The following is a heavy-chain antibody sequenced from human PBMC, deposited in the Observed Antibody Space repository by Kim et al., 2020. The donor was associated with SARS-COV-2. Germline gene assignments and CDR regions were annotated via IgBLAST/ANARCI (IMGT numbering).Heavy chain of an antibody. D-gene: IGHD6-13*01. CDR3: AKDMEGIAAAGSFDY. V-gene: IGHV3-9*01. J-gene: IGHJ4*02. CDR2: ISWNSGSI. CDR1: GFTFDDYA. Sequence: GGSLRLSCAASGFTFDDYAMQWVRQAPGKGLEWVSGISWNSGSIGYADSVKGRFTISRDNAKNSLYLQMNSLRAEDTALYYCAKDMEGIAAAGSFDYWGQGTLVTVSS.